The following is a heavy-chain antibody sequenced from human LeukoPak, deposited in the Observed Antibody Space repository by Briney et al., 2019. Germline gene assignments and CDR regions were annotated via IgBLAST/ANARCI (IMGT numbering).Heavy chain of an antibody. CDR1: GFTFSSNG. CDR3: AKDLRGSSSSGGY. Sequence: GGSLRLSCVASGFTFSSNGMHWVRQAPGKGLEWVSSISGSYDYKYYADSVKGRFTISRDNAKNSLYLQMNSLRAEDTAVYYCAKDLRGSSSSGGYWGQGTLVTVSS. D-gene: IGHD6-6*01. J-gene: IGHJ4*02. CDR2: ISGSYDYK. V-gene: IGHV3-21*04.